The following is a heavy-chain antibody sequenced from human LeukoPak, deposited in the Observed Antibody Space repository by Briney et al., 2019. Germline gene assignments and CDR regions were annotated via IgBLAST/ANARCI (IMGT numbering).Heavy chain of an antibody. D-gene: IGHD3-10*01. J-gene: IGHJ4*02. CDR1: GFTFSSYA. V-gene: IGHV3-23*01. CDR3: TRGSGGPRDY. CDR2: ISGSGGNT. Sequence: GGSLRLSCAASGFTFSSYAMSWVRQAPGKGLEWVSAISGSGGNTNYADSVQGRFTISRDNAKNALYLHMNSLRAEDTGVYYCTRGSGGPRDYWGQGTLVTVSS.